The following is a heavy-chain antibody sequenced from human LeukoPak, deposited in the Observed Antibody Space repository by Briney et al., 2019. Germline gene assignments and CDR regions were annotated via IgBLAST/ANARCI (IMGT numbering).Heavy chain of an antibody. V-gene: IGHV3-48*01. J-gene: IGHJ6*02. CDR3: ATGISGSYYNAPPGYYYGMDV. CDR1: GFTLSSYG. CDR2: ISSSSSTI. D-gene: IGHD3-10*01. Sequence: PGGSLRLSCADSGFTLSSYGMNWVRQAPGRGLEWVSYISSSSSTIYYADSVKGRFTISRDNAKNSLYLQMNSLRAEDTAVYYCATGISGSYYNAPPGYYYGMDVWGQGTTVTVSS.